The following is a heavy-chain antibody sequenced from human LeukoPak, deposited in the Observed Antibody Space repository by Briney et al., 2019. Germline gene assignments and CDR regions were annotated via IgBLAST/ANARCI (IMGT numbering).Heavy chain of an antibody. Sequence: GRSLRLSCAASGFTFDDYAMHWVRQAPGKGLEWVAFIRYDGSNKYYADSVKGRFTISRDNSKNTLYLQMNSLRAEDTAVYYCAKDWTGPFDAFDIWGQGTMVTVSS. D-gene: IGHD3/OR15-3a*01. CDR1: GFTFDDYA. V-gene: IGHV3-30*02. CDR3: AKDWTGPFDAFDI. CDR2: IRYDGSNK. J-gene: IGHJ3*02.